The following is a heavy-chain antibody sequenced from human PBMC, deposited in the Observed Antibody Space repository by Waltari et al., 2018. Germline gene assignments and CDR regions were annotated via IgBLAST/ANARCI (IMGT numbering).Heavy chain of an antibody. CDR3: ARDRGWNTLDY. V-gene: IGHV3-7*04. CDR1: GFTFRSNW. J-gene: IGHJ4*02. D-gene: IGHD6-19*01. Sequence: EVQLVESGGGLVQPGGSLRLSCAASGFTFRSNWIAWVRQAPGRGLELWANINQDGGETYYVDSVRGRFTISRDNARNSLYLQMDSLRDEDTALYYCARDRGWNTLDYWGQGTLVTVSS. CDR2: INQDGGET.